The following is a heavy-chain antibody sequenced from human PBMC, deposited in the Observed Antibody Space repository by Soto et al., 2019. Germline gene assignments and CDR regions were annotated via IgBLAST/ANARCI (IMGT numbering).Heavy chain of an antibody. CDR2: IYPGDSDT. V-gene: IGHV5-51*01. D-gene: IGHD3-16*02. Sequence: GESLKISCKGSGYSFTSYWIGWVRQMPGKGLEWMGIIYPGDSDTRYSPSFQGQVTISADKSISTAYLQWSSLKASDTAMYYCARPSMITFGGVIVPDAFDIWGQGTMVTVSS. CDR1: GYSFTSYW. CDR3: ARPSMITFGGVIVPDAFDI. J-gene: IGHJ3*02.